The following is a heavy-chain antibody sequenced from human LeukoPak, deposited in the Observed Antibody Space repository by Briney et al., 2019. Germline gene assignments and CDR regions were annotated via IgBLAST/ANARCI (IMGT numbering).Heavy chain of an antibody. V-gene: IGHV4-30-4*01. Sequence: SETLSLTCNVSGGSISSGDYYWSWIRQPPGKGLEWIGYIYYSGSTYYNPSLKSRVTISVDTSKNQFSLKLSSVTAADTAVYYCARGPDISCMDVWGQGTTVTVSS. D-gene: IGHD1-14*01. CDR1: GGSISSGDYY. CDR2: IYYSGST. J-gene: IGHJ6*02. CDR3: ARGPDISCMDV.